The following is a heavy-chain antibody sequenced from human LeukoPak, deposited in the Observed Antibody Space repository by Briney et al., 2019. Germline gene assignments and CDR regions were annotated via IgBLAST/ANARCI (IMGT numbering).Heavy chain of an antibody. J-gene: IGHJ4*02. Sequence: PSETLSLTCTVSGGSINSGSYYWNWIRQSAGKGLEWIGHIYTTGTTNCNPSLKGRVTISLDTSKNQFSLNLNSVTAADTAVYYCARCTSTSCYNFDYWGQGALVTVSS. CDR1: GGSINSGSYY. CDR2: IYTTGTT. V-gene: IGHV4-61*09. CDR3: ARCTSTSCYNFDY. D-gene: IGHD2-2*02.